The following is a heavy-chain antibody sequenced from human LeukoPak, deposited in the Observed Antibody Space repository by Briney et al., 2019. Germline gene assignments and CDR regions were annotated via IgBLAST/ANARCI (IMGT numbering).Heavy chain of an antibody. V-gene: IGHV3-30*18. J-gene: IGHJ4*02. Sequence: SGGSLRLSCAASGFTFSSYGMHWVRQAPGKGLEWVAVISYDGTNKYHADSVKGRFTISRDNSKNTLYLQMNSLRAEDTAVYYCAKDGGRVVVTATEIDYWGQGTLVTVSS. CDR1: GFTFSSYG. CDR3: AKDGGRVVVTATEIDY. CDR2: ISYDGTNK. D-gene: IGHD2-21*02.